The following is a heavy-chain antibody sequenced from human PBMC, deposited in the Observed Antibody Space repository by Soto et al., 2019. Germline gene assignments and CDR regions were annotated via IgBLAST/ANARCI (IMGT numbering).Heavy chain of an antibody. CDR1: GYTFSRYG. Sequence: ASVKVSCKASGYTFSRYGISWVRQAPGQGLEWMGWIRVYNGNTKYAQKVQDRVTMTTDTSTSTAYVELRSLRSDDTAVYYCARKEDYGDYVDYWGQGTLVTVSS. CDR2: IRVYNGNT. V-gene: IGHV1-18*04. D-gene: IGHD4-17*01. J-gene: IGHJ4*02. CDR3: ARKEDYGDYVDY.